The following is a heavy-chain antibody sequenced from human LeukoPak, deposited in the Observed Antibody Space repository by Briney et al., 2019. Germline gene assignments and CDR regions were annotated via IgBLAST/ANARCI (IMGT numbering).Heavy chain of an antibody. V-gene: IGHV4-59*01. J-gene: IGHJ4*02. CDR1: GGSIRGYY. CDR2: IYNSGST. Sequence: SEILSLTCTVSGGSIRGYYWSWIRQPPGKGLEWIGYIYNSGSTNYNPSLKSRVTISVDTSKNQFSLKLSSVTAADTAVYYCARGNDHTADFDYWGQGTLVTVSS. D-gene: IGHD2-2*02. CDR3: ARGNDHTADFDY.